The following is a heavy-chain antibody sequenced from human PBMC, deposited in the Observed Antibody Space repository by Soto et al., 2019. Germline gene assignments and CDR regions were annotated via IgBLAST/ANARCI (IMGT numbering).Heavy chain of an antibody. D-gene: IGHD2-8*01. V-gene: IGHV5-51*01. CDR2: IYPGDSDT. J-gene: IGHJ6*02. CDR1: GYSFTNHW. CDR3: ARRGGSGTNNSATFHMHV. Sequence: GESLKISCKGSGYSFTNHWIGWVRQMPGKGLEWMGIIYPGDSDTKYSPSFQGQVTFSADKSISTAYLQWSSLKASDSAMYYCARRGGSGTNNSATFHMHVWSQGTTVTISS.